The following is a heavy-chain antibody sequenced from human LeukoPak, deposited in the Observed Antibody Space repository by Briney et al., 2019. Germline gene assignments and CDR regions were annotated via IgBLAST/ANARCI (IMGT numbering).Heavy chain of an antibody. D-gene: IGHD1-26*01. J-gene: IGHJ4*02. CDR3: ARAAYGGSSHSDY. CDR2: IYYSGST. CDR1: GGSVNSGSYY. Sequence: SETLSLTCTVSGGSVNSGSYYWNWIRQPPGKGLEWIGYIYYSGSTNYNPSLKSRVTISVDTSKNQFSLKLSSVTAADTAVYSCARAAYGGSSHSDYWGKGTLVTASS. V-gene: IGHV4-61*01.